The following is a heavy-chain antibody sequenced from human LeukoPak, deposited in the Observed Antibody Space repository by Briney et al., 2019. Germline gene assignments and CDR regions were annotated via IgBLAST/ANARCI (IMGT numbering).Heavy chain of an antibody. J-gene: IGHJ4*02. V-gene: IGHV3-23*01. CDR3: ARALWFGETFPAY. D-gene: IGHD3-10*01. Sequence: GGSLRLSCAASGFTFSSYGMSWVRQAPGKGLEWVSAISGSGGSTYYADSVKGRFTISRDNSKNTLYLQMNSLRAEDTAVYYCARALWFGETFPAYWGQGTLVTVSS. CDR1: GFTFSSYG. CDR2: ISGSGGST.